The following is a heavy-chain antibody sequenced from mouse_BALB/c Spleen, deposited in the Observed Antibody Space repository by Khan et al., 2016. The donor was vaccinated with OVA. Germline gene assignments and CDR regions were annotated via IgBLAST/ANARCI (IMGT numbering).Heavy chain of an antibody. V-gene: IGHV1-4*01. CDR3: AREEAYSRYDDWFAY. D-gene: IGHD2-14*01. Sequence: QVQLKESGAELARPGASVKMSCKASGYTFTSYTMHWVKQRPGQGLEWIGYINPNYDYTNYNQKFRDKATLNADKASSTAYMQLGSLKSEDSAVYDCAREEAYSRYDDWFAYWGQGTLVTVSA. CDR1: GYTFTSYT. J-gene: IGHJ3*01. CDR2: INPNYDYT.